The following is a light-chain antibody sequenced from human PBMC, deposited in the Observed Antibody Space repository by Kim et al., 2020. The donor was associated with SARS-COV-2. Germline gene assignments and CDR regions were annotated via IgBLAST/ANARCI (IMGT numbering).Light chain of an antibody. Sequence: GATITTTCKGTSGDVGTYTLVSWYQQHPGKAPKLMIYEVTKRPSGVSSRFSGSKSGNTASLTISGLQAEDEYGYYCCSYAPNTTLVFGGGTQLTVL. J-gene: IGLJ2*01. CDR2: EVT. V-gene: IGLV2-23*02. CDR3: CSYAPNTTLV. CDR1: SGDVGTYTL.